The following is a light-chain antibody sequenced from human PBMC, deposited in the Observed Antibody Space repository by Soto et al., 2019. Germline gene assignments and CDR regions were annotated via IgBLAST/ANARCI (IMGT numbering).Light chain of an antibody. CDR2: GAS. Sequence: EIVLTQSPATLSWSPGERATLSCRASQSVSSSYLDWYQQTPGQAPRLLSYGASSRATGIPDRFSGSGSGTDFTLTISRLEPEDFAVYYCQQYGSSPRTFGQGTKVDIK. J-gene: IGKJ1*01. V-gene: IGKV3-20*01. CDR3: QQYGSSPRT. CDR1: QSVSSSY.